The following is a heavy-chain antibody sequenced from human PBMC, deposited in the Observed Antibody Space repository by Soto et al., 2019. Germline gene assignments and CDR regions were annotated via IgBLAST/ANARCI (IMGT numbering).Heavy chain of an antibody. V-gene: IGHV5-51*01. CDR2: IYPGDSDT. CDR3: ARYSYCSGGSCYPYYYGMDV. D-gene: IGHD2-15*01. CDR1: GYSFTSYW. Sequence: GESLKISCKGSGYSFTSYWIGWVRQMPGKGLEWMGIIYPGDSDTRYSPSFQGQVTISADKSISTAYLQWSSLKASDTAMYYCARYSYCSGGSCYPYYYGMDVWGQGTTVTVSS. J-gene: IGHJ6*02.